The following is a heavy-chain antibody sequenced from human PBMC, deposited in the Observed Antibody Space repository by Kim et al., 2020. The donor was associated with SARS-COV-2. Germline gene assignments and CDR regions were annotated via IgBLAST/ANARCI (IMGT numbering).Heavy chain of an antibody. CDR3: ARTGYCRADSCSANWFDP. Sequence: PSETLSLTCTVSGVSVGDTSYYWSWIRQPPGQGLEWIAYVYYSGSTHYNPSLKSRATISIDTSKNHFSLNLNSVTAADTAVYYCARTGYCRADSCSANWFDPWGQGTRVTVSS. V-gene: IGHV4-61*01. J-gene: IGHJ5*02. CDR2: VYYSGST. CDR1: GVSVGDTSYY. D-gene: IGHD2-15*01.